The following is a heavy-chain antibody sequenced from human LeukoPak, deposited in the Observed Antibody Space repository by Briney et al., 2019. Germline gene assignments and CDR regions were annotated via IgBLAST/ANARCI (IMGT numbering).Heavy chain of an antibody. CDR3: AREVGQSDSYPD. D-gene: IGHD1-26*01. J-gene: IGHJ4*02. CDR1: GGSISSGDYY. Sequence: PSETLSLTCTVSGGSISSGDYYWSWIRQHPGKGLEWIGYIYYSGSTYYNPSLKSRVTISVDTSKNQFSLKLSSVTAADTAVYYCAREVGQSDSYPDWGQGTLVTVSS. V-gene: IGHV4-31*03. CDR2: IYYSGST.